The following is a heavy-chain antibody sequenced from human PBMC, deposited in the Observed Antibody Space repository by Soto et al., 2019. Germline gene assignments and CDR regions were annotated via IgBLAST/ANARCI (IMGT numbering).Heavy chain of an antibody. V-gene: IGHV4-59*01. Sequence: WETLSLTCTVSGDSINNYYWSWIRQPPGKRLEWIGYIYYTGSPTYNPSLESRVTMSVDTSKNQFSLKLNSVNAADTAVYYCAKYRRTEAEGFTLDYWGRGTLVTVSS. CDR2: IYYTGSP. CDR1: GDSINNYY. CDR3: AKYRRTEAEGFTLDY. J-gene: IGHJ4*02. D-gene: IGHD6-13*01.